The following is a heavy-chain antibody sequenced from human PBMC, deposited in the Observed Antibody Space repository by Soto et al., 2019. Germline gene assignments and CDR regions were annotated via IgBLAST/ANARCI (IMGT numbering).Heavy chain of an antibody. D-gene: IGHD2-21*01. J-gene: IGHJ4*02. V-gene: IGHV3-11*06. CDR2: ISPKSTYR. Sequence: GGSLRLSCATSGFTFNNSYMSWIRQAPGKGLEWLSHISPKSTYRNYADSVKGRFTISRDNTKSSLFLQMNSLGVEDTAVYYCARGGGGGRIDDWGQGVPVTVSS. CDR3: ARGGGGGRIDD. CDR1: GFTFNNSY.